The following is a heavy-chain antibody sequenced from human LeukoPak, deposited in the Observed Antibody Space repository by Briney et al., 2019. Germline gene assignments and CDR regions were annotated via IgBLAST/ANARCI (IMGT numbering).Heavy chain of an antibody. V-gene: IGHV3-30*19. J-gene: IGHJ3*02. Sequence: GGSLRLSCAASGFTFSSYGMHWVRQAPGKGLEWVAVISYDGSNKYYADSVKGRFTISRDNSKNTLYLQMNSLRAEDTAVYYCASGHYDFSDAFDIWGQGTMVTVSS. D-gene: IGHD3-3*01. CDR1: GFTFSSYG. CDR3: ASGHYDFSDAFDI. CDR2: ISYDGSNK.